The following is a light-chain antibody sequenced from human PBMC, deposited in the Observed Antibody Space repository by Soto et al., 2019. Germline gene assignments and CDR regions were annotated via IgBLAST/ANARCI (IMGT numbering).Light chain of an antibody. CDR2: GAS. V-gene: IGKV3-15*01. J-gene: IGKJ1*01. CDR1: QTITRN. CDR3: QQYNNWPMWT. Sequence: EIVLRRSPATLSLSPGERATLSCRASQTITRNLAWYQQNPGQAPRLLIYGASTRATGVPARFSGSGSGTEFTLTISSLQSEDFAVYYCQQYNNWPMWTFGQGTKVDIK.